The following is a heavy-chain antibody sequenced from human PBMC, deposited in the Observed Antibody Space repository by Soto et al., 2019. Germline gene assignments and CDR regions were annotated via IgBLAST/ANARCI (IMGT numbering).Heavy chain of an antibody. J-gene: IGHJ4*02. CDR2: IWYDGSKN. D-gene: IGHD2-8*01. V-gene: IGHV3-33*01. CDR1: GFTFSSYG. CDR3: ARAVYLLDN. Sequence: PGGSLRLSCRASGFTFSSYGMHWVRQAPGKGLEWVAVIWYDGSKNYYADSVKGRFTISRDNSKSTLYLQMNSLRVEDTAEYYCARAVYLLDNWGQGTLVTVSS.